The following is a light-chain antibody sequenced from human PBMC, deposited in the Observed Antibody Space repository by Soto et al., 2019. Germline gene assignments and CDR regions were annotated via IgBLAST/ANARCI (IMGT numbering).Light chain of an antibody. Sequence: QSVLTQPPSVSGAPGQRVTISCTGSNSNIGASYDVHWYQHLPGTAPKLLIYGNSNRPSGVPDRFSGSKSGTSASLAITGLQAEDEADYYCQSYDSSLSGAVFGGGTQLTVL. CDR3: QSYDSSLSGAV. J-gene: IGLJ7*01. CDR2: GNS. CDR1: NSNIGASYD. V-gene: IGLV1-40*01.